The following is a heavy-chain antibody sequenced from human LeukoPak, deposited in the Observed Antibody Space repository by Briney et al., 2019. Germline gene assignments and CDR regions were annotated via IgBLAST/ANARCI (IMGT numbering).Heavy chain of an antibody. D-gene: IGHD2-2*01. CDR2: INHSGST. J-gene: IGHJ5*02. Sequence: SETLSLTCTVSGGSISSGGYYWSWIRQPPGKGLEWIGEINHSGSTNYNPSLKSRVTISVDTSKNQFSLKLSSVTAADTAVYYCARGRYCSSTSCYRYNWFDPWGQGTLVTVSS. CDR1: GGSISSGGYY. V-gene: IGHV4-39*07. CDR3: ARGRYCSSTSCYRYNWFDP.